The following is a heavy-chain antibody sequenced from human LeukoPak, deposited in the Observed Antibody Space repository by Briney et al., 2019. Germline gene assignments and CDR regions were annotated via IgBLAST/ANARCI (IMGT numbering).Heavy chain of an antibody. J-gene: IGHJ2*01. CDR3: ARVWWDLAWYFDL. CDR2: ISSSSSYI. CDR1: GFTFSSYS. V-gene: IGHV3-21*01. D-gene: IGHD1-26*01. Sequence: GGSLRLSCAASGFTFSSYSMNWVRQAPGKGLEWVSSISSSSSYIYYADSVKGRFTISRDNAKKSLYLQMTSLSAEDTAVYYCARVWWDLAWYFDLWGRGTLVTVSS.